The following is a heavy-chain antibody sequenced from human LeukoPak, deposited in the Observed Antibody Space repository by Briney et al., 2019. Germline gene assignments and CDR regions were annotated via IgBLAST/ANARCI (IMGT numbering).Heavy chain of an antibody. CDR1: GGSFSGYY. CDR3: ARGLYCSSTSCRRFDP. V-gene: IGHV4-34*01. CDR2: INHSGST. D-gene: IGHD2-2*01. Sequence: SETLSLTCAVYGGSFSGYYWSWIRQPPGKGLEWIGEINHSGSTNYNPSLKSRVTISVDTSKNQFSLKLSPVTAADTAVYYCARGLYCSSTSCRRFDPWGQGTLVTVSS. J-gene: IGHJ5*02.